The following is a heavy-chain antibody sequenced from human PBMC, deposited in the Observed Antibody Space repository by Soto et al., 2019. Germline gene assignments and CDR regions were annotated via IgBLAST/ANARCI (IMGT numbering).Heavy chain of an antibody. CDR2: ISYDGSDK. CDR1: GFTFSSYG. D-gene: IGHD2-15*01. Sequence: QVQLVESGGGVVQPGRSLRLSCAASGFTFSSYGMHWVRQAPGTGLEWVAVISYDGSDKYYADSVKGRFTISRDNSTNPLYLQMDSLRAEDTAVYYGAKGVVVATTYSQHWGQGTLVTVSS. J-gene: IGHJ1*01. CDR3: AKGVVVATTYSQH. V-gene: IGHV3-30*18.